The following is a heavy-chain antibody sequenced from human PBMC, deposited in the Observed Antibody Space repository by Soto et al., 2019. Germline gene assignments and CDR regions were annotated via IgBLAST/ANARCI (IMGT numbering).Heavy chain of an antibody. J-gene: IGHJ4*02. D-gene: IGHD2-8*01. V-gene: IGHV3-30*18. CDR2: ISYDGSSK. CDR3: SKDRRGGRAVLDS. CDR1: GCSFSNYG. Sequence: GGALRLSCVESGCSFSNYGMHWVRQAPGKGLEWVAVISYDGSSKYHADSVKGRFTISRDNSKNTLHLQMNSLRAEDTAVYYCSKDRRGGRAVLDSRGQGTPFTVSP.